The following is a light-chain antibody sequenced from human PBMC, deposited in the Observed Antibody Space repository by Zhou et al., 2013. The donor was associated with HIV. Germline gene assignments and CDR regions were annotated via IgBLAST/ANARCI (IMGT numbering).Light chain of an antibody. Sequence: EIVLTQSPGTLSLSPGERATLSCRASQSVSSSYLAWYQQEPGQAPRLLIYDASRRVTGIPDRFSGSGSGTDFTLTISRLEPEDFAVYYCQQYVSLPLTFGGGTKVEIK. CDR1: QSVSSSY. V-gene: IGKV3-20*01. CDR3: QQYVSLPLT. J-gene: IGKJ4*01. CDR2: DAS.